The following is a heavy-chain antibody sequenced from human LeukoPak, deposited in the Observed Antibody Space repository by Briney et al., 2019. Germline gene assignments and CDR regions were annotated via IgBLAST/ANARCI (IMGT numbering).Heavy chain of an antibody. Sequence: PGGSLRLSCAASGFTFDDYGMSWVRQVPGKGLEWVSGINWNGGRIGYADSVKGRFTISRDNAKNSLYLQMNSLRVEDTALYYCAKDIGRVDTASTYMDVWGKGTTVTISS. D-gene: IGHD5-18*01. CDR2: INWNGGRI. CDR1: GFTFDDYG. J-gene: IGHJ6*03. V-gene: IGHV3-20*04. CDR3: AKDIGRVDTASTYMDV.